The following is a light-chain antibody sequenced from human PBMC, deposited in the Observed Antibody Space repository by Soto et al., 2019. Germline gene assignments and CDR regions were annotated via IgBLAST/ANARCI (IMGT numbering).Light chain of an antibody. J-gene: IGKJ1*01. CDR3: QQYNRYLGT. CDR1: QSISSW. V-gene: IGKV1-5*03. Sequence: DIQMTQSPSTLSASVGDRVTITCRASQSISSWLAWYQQKPGKAPKLLIYKASSLESGVPSRFSGSGSGTEFTLTISSLQPDDFATYYCQQYNRYLGTFGQGTKVEIK. CDR2: KAS.